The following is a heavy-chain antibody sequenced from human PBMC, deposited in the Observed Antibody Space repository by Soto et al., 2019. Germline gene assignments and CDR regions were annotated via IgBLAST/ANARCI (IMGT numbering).Heavy chain of an antibody. Sequence: PGGSLRLSCAASGFTFSSYDMHWVRQATGKGLEWVSAIGTAGDTYYPGSVKGRFTISRENAKNSLYLQMNSLRAGDTAVYYCARAVYYYYYGMDVWGQGTTVTVSS. CDR3: ARAVYYYYYGMDV. J-gene: IGHJ6*02. V-gene: IGHV3-13*04. CDR1: GFTFSSYD. CDR2: IGTAGDT.